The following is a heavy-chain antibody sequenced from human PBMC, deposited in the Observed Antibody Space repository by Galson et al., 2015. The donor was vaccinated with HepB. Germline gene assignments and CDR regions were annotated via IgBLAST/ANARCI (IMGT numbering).Heavy chain of an antibody. D-gene: IGHD6-19*01. CDR3: AQTQWLGSVYYGMDV. V-gene: IGHV1-69*01. CDR1: GGTFSSYA. Sequence: QSGAEVKKPGESLKISCKASGGTFSSYAISWVRQAPGQGLEWMGGIIPIFGTANYAQKFQGRVTITADESTSTAYMELSSLRSEDTAVYYCAQTQWLGSVYYGMDVWAQGTTVTVSS. CDR2: IIPIFGTA. J-gene: IGHJ6*02.